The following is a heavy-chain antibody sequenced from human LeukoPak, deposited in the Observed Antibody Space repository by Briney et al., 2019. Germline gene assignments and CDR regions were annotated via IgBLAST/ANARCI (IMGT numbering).Heavy chain of an antibody. CDR2: IYYSGST. CDR1: GGSISSYY. J-gene: IGHJ4*02. D-gene: IGHD2-15*01. CDR3: ARGHYGGNGPVTH. V-gene: IGHV4-59*08. Sequence: SETLSLTCTVSGGSISSYYWSWIRQPPEKGLEWIGYIYYSGSTNYNPSLKSRVTISVDTSKNQFSLKLSSVTAADTAVYYCARGHYGGNGPVTHWGQGTLVTVSS.